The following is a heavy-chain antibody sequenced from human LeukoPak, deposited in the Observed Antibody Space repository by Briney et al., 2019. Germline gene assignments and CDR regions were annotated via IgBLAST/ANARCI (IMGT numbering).Heavy chain of an antibody. D-gene: IGHD2-15*01. CDR3: ARGYCSGGSCYELDY. Sequence: SQTLSLTCAVSGGSISSGGYSWSWIRQPPGKGLEWIGYIYHSGSTYYNPSLKSRVTISVDRSKNQFSLKLSSVTAADTAVYYCARGYCSGGSCYELDYWGQGTLSPSPQ. J-gene: IGHJ4*02. CDR1: GGSISSGGYS. V-gene: IGHV4-30-2*01. CDR2: IYHSGST.